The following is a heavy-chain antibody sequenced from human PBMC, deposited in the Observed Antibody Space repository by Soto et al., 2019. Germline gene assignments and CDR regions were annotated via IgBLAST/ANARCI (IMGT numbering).Heavy chain of an antibody. D-gene: IGHD3-3*01. CDR3: ASLPWVGRFLEYFDV. J-gene: IGHJ6*02. V-gene: IGHV1-69*13. CDR2: IVPLFNTP. Sequence: SVKVCCKASGGSFRTYAITWVRQVPGQGLEWMGGIVPLFNTPNYAQKFQGRVTITADESLSTAYVELSSLRPEDTAVYYCASLPWVGRFLEYFDVWGQGTTVTVSS. CDR1: GGSFRTYA.